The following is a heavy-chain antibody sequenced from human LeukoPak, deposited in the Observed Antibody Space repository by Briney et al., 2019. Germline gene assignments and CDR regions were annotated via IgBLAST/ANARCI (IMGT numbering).Heavy chain of an antibody. Sequence: KPSETLSLTCTVSGGSISSYYWSWIRQPPGKGLEWIGYIYYSGSTNYNPSLKSRVAISVDTSKNQFSLKMSSVTAADTAVYYCARRGYSSSWYFDYWGQGTLVTVSS. CDR3: ARRGYSSSWYFDY. CDR1: GGSISSYY. CDR2: IYYSGST. D-gene: IGHD6-13*01. J-gene: IGHJ4*02. V-gene: IGHV4-59*01.